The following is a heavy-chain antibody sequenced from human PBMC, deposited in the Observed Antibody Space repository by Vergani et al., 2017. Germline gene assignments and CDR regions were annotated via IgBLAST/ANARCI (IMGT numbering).Heavy chain of an antibody. CDR3: ARGYGGYKSLGFDY. Sequence: QLQLQESGSGLVKPSQTLSLTCAVSGGSISSGGYYWSWIRQPPGKGLEWIGYIYYSGSTNYNPSLKSRVTISVDTSKNQFSLKLSSVTAADTAVYYCARGYGGYKSLGFDYWGQGTLVTVSS. J-gene: IGHJ4*02. D-gene: IGHD4-17*01. V-gene: IGHV4-61*08. CDR2: IYYSGST. CDR1: GGSISSGGYY.